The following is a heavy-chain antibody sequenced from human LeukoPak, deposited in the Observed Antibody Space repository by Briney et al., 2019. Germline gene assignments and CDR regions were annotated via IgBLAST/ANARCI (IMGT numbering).Heavy chain of an antibody. J-gene: IGHJ4*02. Sequence: GASVKVSCKASGYTFTSYGISWVRQAPGQGLEWMGWISAYNGNTNYAQKLQGRVTMTTDTSTSTAYMELRSLRSDDTAVYYCARGGSSSWYGVWFTTPFDYWGQGTLVTVSS. CDR2: ISAYNGNT. CDR3: ARGGSSSWYGVWFTTPFDY. D-gene: IGHD6-13*01. V-gene: IGHV1-18*01. CDR1: GYTFTSYG.